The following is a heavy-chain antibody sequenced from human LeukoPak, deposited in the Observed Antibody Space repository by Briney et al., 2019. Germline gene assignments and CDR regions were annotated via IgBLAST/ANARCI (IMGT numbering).Heavy chain of an antibody. J-gene: IGHJ5*02. D-gene: IGHD3-3*01. CDR2: ISAYNGNT. CDR3: AREWHYDGLDP. Sequence: ASVKVSCKASGYTFTSYGISWVRQAPGRGLEWMGWISAYNGNTNYAQKLQGRVTMTTDTSTRTAYMELRSLRSDDTAVYYCAREWHYDGLDPWGQGTLVTVSS. CDR1: GYTFTSYG. V-gene: IGHV1-18*04.